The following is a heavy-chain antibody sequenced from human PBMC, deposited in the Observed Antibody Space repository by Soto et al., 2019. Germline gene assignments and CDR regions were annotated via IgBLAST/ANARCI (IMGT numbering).Heavy chain of an antibody. J-gene: IGHJ4*02. D-gene: IGHD3-22*01. CDR1: GGSISSGGYS. CDR3: ARGYYYDSSRGLDY. V-gene: IGHV4-30-2*01. CDR2: IYHSGST. Sequence: TSETLSLTCAVSGGSISSGGYSWSWIRQPPGKGLEWIWYIYHSGSTYYNPSLKSRVTISVDRSKNQFSLKLSSVTAADTAVYYCARGYYYDSSRGLDYWGQGTLVTVSS.